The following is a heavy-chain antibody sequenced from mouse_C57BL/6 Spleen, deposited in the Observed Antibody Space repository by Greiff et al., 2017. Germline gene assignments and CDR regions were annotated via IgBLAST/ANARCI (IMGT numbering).Heavy chain of an antibody. D-gene: IGHD2-4*01. CDR3: ARWGFYYDFYYFDY. Sequence: QVHVKQSGAELVKPGASVKISCKASGYAFSSYWMNWVKQRPGKGLEWIGQIYPGDGDTNYNGKFKGKATLTADQSSSTAYMQLSSLTSEDSAVYFCARWGFYYDFYYFDYWGQGTTLTVSS. CDR2: IYPGDGDT. J-gene: IGHJ2*01. V-gene: IGHV1-80*01. CDR1: GYAFSSYW.